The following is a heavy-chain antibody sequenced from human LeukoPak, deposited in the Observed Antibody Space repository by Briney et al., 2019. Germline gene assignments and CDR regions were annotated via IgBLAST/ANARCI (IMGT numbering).Heavy chain of an antibody. CDR2: IYYSGST. Sequence: SETLSLTCTVSGGSISSYYWSWIRQPPGKGLEWIGYIYYSGSTNYNPSLKSRVTISVDTSKNQFSLELSSVTAADTAVYYCARDHGYFGMDVWGQGTTVTISS. J-gene: IGHJ6*02. V-gene: IGHV4-59*01. CDR3: ARDHGYFGMDV. CDR1: GGSISSYY.